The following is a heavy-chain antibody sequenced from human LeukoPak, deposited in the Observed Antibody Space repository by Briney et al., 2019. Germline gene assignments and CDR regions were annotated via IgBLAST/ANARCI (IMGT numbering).Heavy chain of an antibody. V-gene: IGHV1-2*02. Sequence: ASVKVSCKASGYTFTGYYMHWVRQATGQGLEWMGWINPNSGGTNYAQKFQGRVTMTRDTSISTGYMELSRLRSDDTAVYYCASSSGYSALFDYWGQGTLVTVSS. D-gene: IGHD3-22*01. CDR2: INPNSGGT. CDR3: ASSSGYSALFDY. CDR1: GYTFTGYY. J-gene: IGHJ4*02.